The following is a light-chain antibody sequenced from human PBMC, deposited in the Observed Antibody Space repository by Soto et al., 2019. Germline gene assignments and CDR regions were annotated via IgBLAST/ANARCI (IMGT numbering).Light chain of an antibody. CDR1: SGHSTYI. CDR3: ETWVSNTYV. J-gene: IGLJ1*01. CDR2: LEGSGSY. V-gene: IGLV4-60*02. Sequence: QPVLTQSSSASASLGSSVKLTCTLSSGHSTYIIAWHQQQPGKAPRYLMKLEGSGSYNKGSGVPDRFSGPSSGADRYLTISNLQFEDEADYYCETWVSNTYVFGTGTKLTVL.